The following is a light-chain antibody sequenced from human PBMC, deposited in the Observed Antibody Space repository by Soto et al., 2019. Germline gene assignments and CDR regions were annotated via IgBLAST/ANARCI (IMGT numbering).Light chain of an antibody. CDR1: QSVSSNN. CDR3: QQYAASPTS. CDR2: GPS. J-gene: IGKJ3*01. Sequence: EIVLTQSPGTLSLSPGERATLSCRASQSVSSNNLAWYQQKPGQAPRLLIYGPSRRATGIPDRFSGSGSGTDFTLTIDRLEPEDFAVYSCQQYAASPTSFGPGTKVDIK. V-gene: IGKV3-20*01.